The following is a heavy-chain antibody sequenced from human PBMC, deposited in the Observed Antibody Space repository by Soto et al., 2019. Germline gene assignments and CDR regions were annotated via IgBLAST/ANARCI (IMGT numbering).Heavy chain of an antibody. J-gene: IGHJ4*02. CDR3: ARGCSGGSCYSIWFGY. CDR2: IKQDGSEK. Sequence: GGSLRLSCAASGFTFSNYWMPWVRQAPGKGLEWVANIKQDGSEKYYVDSVKGRFTISRDNAKNSLYLQMNSLRAEDTAVYYWARGCSGGSCYSIWFGYWGQGTQVTVSS. V-gene: IGHV3-7*03. CDR1: GFTFSNYW. D-gene: IGHD2-15*01.